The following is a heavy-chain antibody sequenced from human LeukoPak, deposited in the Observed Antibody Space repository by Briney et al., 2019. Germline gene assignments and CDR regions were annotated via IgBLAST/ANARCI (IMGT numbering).Heavy chain of an antibody. CDR3: ARDLSWTAMDY. J-gene: IGHJ4*02. Sequence: GVSLRLSCAASVFSFSSYWMAWVREAPGKGLEGVANIKQDRSEKDYVESVKGRLTISRDNAKNSLYLQMNRLRAEDTAVYYCARDLSWTAMDYWGQGTLVTVSS. CDR1: VFSFSSYW. D-gene: IGHD5-18*01. V-gene: IGHV3-7*01. CDR2: IKQDRSEK.